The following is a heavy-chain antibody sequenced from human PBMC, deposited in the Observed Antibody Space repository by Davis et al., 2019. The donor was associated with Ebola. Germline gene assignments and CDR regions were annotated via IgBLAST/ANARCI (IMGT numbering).Heavy chain of an antibody. CDR1: GFTFSSYA. CDR2: ISGSGGST. CDR3: ARDLIQLYSGMDV. D-gene: IGHD5-18*01. V-gene: IGHV3-23*01. J-gene: IGHJ6*02. Sequence: GESLKISCAASGFTFSSYAMSWVRQAPGKGLEWVSAISGSGGSTYYADSVKGRFTISRDNSKNTLYLQMNSLRAEDTAIYYCARDLIQLYSGMDVWGQGTTVTVSS.